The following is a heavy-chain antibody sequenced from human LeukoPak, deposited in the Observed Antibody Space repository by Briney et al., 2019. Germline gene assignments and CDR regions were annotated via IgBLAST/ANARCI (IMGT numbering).Heavy chain of an antibody. CDR1: GGSISSSSYY. CDR2: IYYSGST. CDR3: ARQDYGGNSGENY. V-gene: IGHV4-39*01. J-gene: IGHJ4*02. Sequence: PSETLSLTCTVSGGSISSSSYYWGWIRQPPGKGLEWIGSIYYSGSTYYNPSLKSRVTISVDTSENQFSLKPSSVTAADTAVYYCARQDYGGNSGENYWGQGTLVTVSS. D-gene: IGHD4-23*01.